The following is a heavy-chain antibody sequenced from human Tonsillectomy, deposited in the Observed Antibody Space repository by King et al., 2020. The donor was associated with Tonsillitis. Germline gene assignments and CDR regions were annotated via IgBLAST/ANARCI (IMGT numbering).Heavy chain of an antibody. CDR2: ISSSSNYI. V-gene: IGHV3-21*01. CDR3: ASALSPYCSGGNCGRIDVLDV. D-gene: IGHD2-15*01. J-gene: IGHJ6*02. CDR1: GFTFSSYS. Sequence: VQLVESGGGLVKPGGSLRLSCAASGFTFSSYSMNWVRQAPGKGLEWVSSISSSSNYIYYADSVKGRFTISRDNAKNSMYLQMNSLRAEDTAVYYCASALSPYCSGGNCGRIDVLDVWGQGTTVTVSS.